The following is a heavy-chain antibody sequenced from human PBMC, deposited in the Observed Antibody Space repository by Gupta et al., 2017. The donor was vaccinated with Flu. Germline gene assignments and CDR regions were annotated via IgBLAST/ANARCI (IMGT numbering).Heavy chain of an antibody. CDR1: GFTFSSYS. V-gene: IGHV3-21*01. Sequence: EVQLVESGGGLVKPGGSLSLSCAASGFTFSSYSMNWVRQAPGKGLEWVSSISSSSSYIYYADSVKGRFTISRDNAKNSLYLQMNSLRAEDTAVYYCARDRPTTMRYSFDIWGQGTMVTVSS. J-gene: IGHJ3*02. CDR3: ARDRPTTMRYSFDI. D-gene: IGHD1-20*01. CDR2: ISSSSSYI.